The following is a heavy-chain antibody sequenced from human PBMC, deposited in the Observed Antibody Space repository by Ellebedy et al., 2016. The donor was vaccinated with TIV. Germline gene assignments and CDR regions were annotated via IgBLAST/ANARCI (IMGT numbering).Heavy chain of an antibody. J-gene: IGHJ4*02. CDR1: GFTFSNYG. D-gene: IGHD2-15*01. Sequence: PGGSLRLSCAASGFTFSNYGMHWVRQAPGKGLEWVAVISFDESKKYYADSVKGRFTISRDTSKNALYLQMNSLRPEETALYYCVRDINSGRAQMGFGCWGQGTLVTVSS. V-gene: IGHV3-30-3*01. CDR3: VRDINSGRAQMGFGC. CDR2: ISFDESKK.